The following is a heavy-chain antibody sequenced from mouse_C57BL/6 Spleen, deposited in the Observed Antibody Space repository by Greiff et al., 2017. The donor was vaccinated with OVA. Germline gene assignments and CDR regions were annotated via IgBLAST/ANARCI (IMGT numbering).Heavy chain of an antibody. CDR1: GYAFSSYW. V-gene: IGHV1-80*01. J-gene: IGHJ4*01. CDR2: IYPGDGDT. CDR3: ARKEAPRGGAMDY. Sequence: ESGAELVKPGASVKISCKASGYAFSSYWMNWVKQRPGKGLEWIGQIYPGDGDTNYNGKFKGKGKLTADKYSSTAYMPLSSLTSEDSAVYFCARKEAPRGGAMDYWGQGTSVTVSS.